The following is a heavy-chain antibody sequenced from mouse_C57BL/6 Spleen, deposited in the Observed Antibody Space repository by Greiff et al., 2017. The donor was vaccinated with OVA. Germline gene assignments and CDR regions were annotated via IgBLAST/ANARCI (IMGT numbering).Heavy chain of an antibody. CDR1: GYAFSSSW. Sequence: QVQLKESGPELVKPGASVKISCKASGYAFSSSWMNWVKQRPGKGLEWIGRIYPGDGDTNYNGKFKGKATLTADKSSSTAYMQLSSLTSEDSAVYFCARHGSSSYWYFDVWGTGTTVTVSS. J-gene: IGHJ1*03. CDR3: ARHGSSSYWYFDV. V-gene: IGHV1-82*01. D-gene: IGHD1-1*01. CDR2: IYPGDGDT.